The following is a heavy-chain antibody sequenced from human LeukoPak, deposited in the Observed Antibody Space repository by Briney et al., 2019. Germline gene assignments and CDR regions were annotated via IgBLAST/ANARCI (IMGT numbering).Heavy chain of an antibody. CDR1: GFTFSSYG. J-gene: IGHJ4*02. D-gene: IGHD5-12*01. V-gene: IGHV3-30*03. CDR2: ISYDGSNK. CDR3: YSGYDYGKDY. Sequence: GRSLRLSCAASGFTFSSYGMHWVRQAPGKGLEWVAVISYDGSNKYYADSVKGRFTISRDNSKNTLYLQMSSLRAEDTAVYYCYSGYDYGKDYWGQGTLVTVSS.